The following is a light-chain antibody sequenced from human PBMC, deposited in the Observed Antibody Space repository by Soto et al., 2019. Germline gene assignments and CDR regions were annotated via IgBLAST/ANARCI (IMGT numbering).Light chain of an antibody. CDR3: QQRYNWPLT. CDR1: QSVSNSN. Sequence: ENVLTQFPGTLSFSPGERATLSCRASQSVSNSNLAWYQQKPGQAPRLLIYGASTRATGIPARFSGSGSGTEFTLTISSLQSEDFAVYYCQQRYNWPLTFGGGTKVDIK. CDR2: GAS. J-gene: IGKJ4*01. V-gene: IGKV3-15*01.